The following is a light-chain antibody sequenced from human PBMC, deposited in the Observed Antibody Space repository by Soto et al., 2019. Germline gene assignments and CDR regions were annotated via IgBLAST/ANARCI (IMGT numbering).Light chain of an antibody. CDR2: WAS. J-gene: IGKJ1*01. V-gene: IGKV4-1*01. CDR1: QSVLYSSNNKNY. CDR3: QQYYERQAA. Sequence: DIVMTQSPDSLAVSLGERATINCKSSQSVLYSSNNKNYLAWYQQKPGQPPKLLIYWASTRESGVPDRFSGSGSGTDFTLTISSLQAEDVAVYYCQQYYERQAALGQGTKVEIK.